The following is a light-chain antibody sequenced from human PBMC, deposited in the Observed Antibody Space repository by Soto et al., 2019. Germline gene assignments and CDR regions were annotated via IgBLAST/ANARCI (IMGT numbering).Light chain of an antibody. V-gene: IGLV2-14*01. CDR1: SSDFGGFNY. Sequence: QSVLTQPASVSGSPGQSITISCTGNSSDFGGFNYVSWYQHYPGEAPKLIIYEASKRPSGVSSRFSGSKSGYTASLTISGLQAEDEADYFCSSYNITNTPWLFGGGTKLTVL. CDR3: SSYNITNTPWL. J-gene: IGLJ3*02. CDR2: EAS.